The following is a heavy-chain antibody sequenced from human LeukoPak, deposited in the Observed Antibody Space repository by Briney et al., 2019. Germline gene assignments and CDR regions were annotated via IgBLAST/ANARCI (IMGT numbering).Heavy chain of an antibody. CDR2: IKYDGNEE. D-gene: IGHD6-19*01. V-gene: IGHV3-7*01. CDR1: GFTFSSYW. CDR3: ARDGVAVAGKNYGMDV. J-gene: IGHJ6*02. Sequence: GGSLRLSCAASGFTFSSYWMSWMRQAPGKGLEWVANIKYDGNEEYYVDSVKGRFTISRDNAKNSLYLQLNSLRVEDTAVYYCARDGVAVAGKNYGMDVWGQGTTVTVSS.